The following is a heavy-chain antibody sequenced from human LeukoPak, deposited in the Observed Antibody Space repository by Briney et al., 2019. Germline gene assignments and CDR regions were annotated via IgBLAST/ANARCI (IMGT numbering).Heavy chain of an antibody. J-gene: IGHJ4*02. Sequence: SETLSLTCTVSGSSISGYYWNWIRQPPGKGLEWIGYIYYSGSTNYNPSLKSRVTISVDTSKSQFSLKLSSVTAADTAVYYCARGRGAVAGTFDYWGQGTLVTVSS. CDR1: GSSISGYY. V-gene: IGHV4-59*01. D-gene: IGHD6-19*01. CDR3: ARGRGAVAGTFDY. CDR2: IYYSGST.